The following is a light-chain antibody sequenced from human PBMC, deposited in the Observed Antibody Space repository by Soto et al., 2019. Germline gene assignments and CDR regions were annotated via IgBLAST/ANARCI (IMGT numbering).Light chain of an antibody. CDR3: QQYYNTPLT. CDR1: QSVLYRSNNKNY. Sequence: DIVMTQSPDSLAVSLGERATINCKSSQSVLYRSNNKNYLAWYQQKPGQPPKLLIYWASTRESGVPDRFSGSGSGTDFTLTISSLQAEYVAVYYCQQYYNTPLTFGGVTKVEIK. CDR2: WAS. J-gene: IGKJ4*01. V-gene: IGKV4-1*01.